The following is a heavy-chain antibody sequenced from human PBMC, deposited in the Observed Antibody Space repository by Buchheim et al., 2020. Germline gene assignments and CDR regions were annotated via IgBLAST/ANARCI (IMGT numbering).Heavy chain of an antibody. V-gene: IGHV3-23*01. Sequence: EVQLLESGGGLVQPGGSLRLSCAASGFTFSSYAMSWVRQAPEKGLEWVSAISGSGGSTYYADSVKGRFTISRDNSKNTLYLQMNSLRAEDTAVYYCAKDHELYSYGPTGPVLDYWGQGTL. CDR3: AKDHELYSYGPTGPVLDY. D-gene: IGHD5-18*01. CDR1: GFTFSSYA. J-gene: IGHJ4*02. CDR2: ISGSGGST.